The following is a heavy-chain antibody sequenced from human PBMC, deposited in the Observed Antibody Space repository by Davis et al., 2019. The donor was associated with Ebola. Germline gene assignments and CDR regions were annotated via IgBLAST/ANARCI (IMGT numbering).Heavy chain of an antibody. Sequence: ASVKVSCKASGYTFTSYGISWVRQAPGQGLEWMGWISAYNGNTNYAQKLQGRVTMTTDTSTSTAYMELRSLRSDDTAVYYCARDGAITYYYDSSGYSWDYWGQGTLVTVSS. V-gene: IGHV1-18*01. CDR1: GYTFTSYG. D-gene: IGHD3-22*01. CDR3: ARDGAITYYYDSSGYSWDY. J-gene: IGHJ4*02. CDR2: ISAYNGNT.